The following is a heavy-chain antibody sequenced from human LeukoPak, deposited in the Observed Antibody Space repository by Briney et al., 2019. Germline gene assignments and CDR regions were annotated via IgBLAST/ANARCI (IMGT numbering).Heavy chain of an antibody. CDR1: GFTFSSYE. V-gene: IGHV3-48*03. J-gene: IGHJ4*02. D-gene: IGHD3-3*01. CDR3: ARDLADFWSGYYTDY. CDR2: ISSSGSTI. Sequence: PGGSLRLSCAASGFTFSSYEMNWVRQAPGKGLEWVSYISSSGSTIYYADSVKGRFTISRDNAKNSLYLQMNSLRAEDTAVYYCARDLADFWSGYYTDYWGQGTLVTVSS.